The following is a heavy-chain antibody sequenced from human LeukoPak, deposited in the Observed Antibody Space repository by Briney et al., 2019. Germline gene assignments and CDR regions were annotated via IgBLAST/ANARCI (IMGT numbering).Heavy chain of an antibody. CDR1: DASVSSDNYY. V-gene: IGHV4-61*01. CDR3: ARRKAVRPRDYYFDY. CDR2: VYYSGST. Sequence: SETLSLTCTVCDASVSSDNYYWSWIRQPPGKGLEWIGYVYYSGSTNYNPSLKSRVTISVDTSKNQFSLKLSSVTAADTAVYYCARRKAVRPRDYYFDYWGQGILVTVSS. D-gene: IGHD6-6*01. J-gene: IGHJ4*02.